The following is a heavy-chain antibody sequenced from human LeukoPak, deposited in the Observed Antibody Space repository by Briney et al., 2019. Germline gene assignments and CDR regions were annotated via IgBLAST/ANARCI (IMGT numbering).Heavy chain of an antibody. CDR3: ARDSRLYSGSYGDY. Sequence: GGSLRLSCAASGFTFSSYAMSWVRQAPGKGLEWVSAISGSGGSTYYADSVKGRFTISRDNAKNSLYLQMNSLRAEDTAVYYCARDSRLYSGSYGDYWGQGTLVTVSS. D-gene: IGHD1-26*01. CDR2: ISGSGGST. CDR1: GFTFSSYA. V-gene: IGHV3-23*01. J-gene: IGHJ4*02.